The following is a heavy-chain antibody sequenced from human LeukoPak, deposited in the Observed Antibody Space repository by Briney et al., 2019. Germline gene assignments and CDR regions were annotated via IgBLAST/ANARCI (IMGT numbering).Heavy chain of an antibody. CDR2: MNPNSGNT. CDR3: ARGGIRPVAAAANDY. Sequence: ASVKVLCKASGYTFSSYDINWVRQSTGQGLEWMGWMNPNSGNTVYAQKFQGRVTMTRNTSISTAYMELSSLRSEDTAVYYCARGGIRPVAAAANDYWGQGTLATVSP. V-gene: IGHV1-8*01. D-gene: IGHD6-13*01. CDR1: GYTFSSYD. J-gene: IGHJ4*02.